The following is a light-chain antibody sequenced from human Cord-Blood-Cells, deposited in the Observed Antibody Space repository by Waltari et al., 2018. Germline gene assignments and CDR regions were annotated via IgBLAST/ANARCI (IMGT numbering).Light chain of an antibody. Sequence: DIQMTQSPSPLSASVGDRVTITCQASQDISNYLNWYKQKPGKAPKLLIYDASNLETGVPSRFSGSGSGTDFTFTISSLQPEDIATYYCQQYDNLITFGQGTRLEIK. CDR1: QDISNY. CDR3: QQYDNLIT. J-gene: IGKJ5*01. V-gene: IGKV1-33*01. CDR2: DAS.